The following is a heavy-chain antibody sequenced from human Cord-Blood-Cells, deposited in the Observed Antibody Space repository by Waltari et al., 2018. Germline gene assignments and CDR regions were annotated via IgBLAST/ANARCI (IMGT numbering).Heavy chain of an antibody. D-gene: IGHD3-10*01. J-gene: IGHJ4*02. V-gene: IGHV4-31*03. CDR3: ARDGSGSYTFDY. CDR1: GGSIRSGGYY. CDR2: IYYSGST. Sequence: QVQLQESGPGLVKPSQTLSLTCTVSGGSIRSGGYYWSWIRQHPGKGLEWIGYIYYSGSTYYNPSLKSRVTISVDTSKNQFSLKLSSVTAADTAVYYCARDGSGSYTFDYWGQGTLVTVSS.